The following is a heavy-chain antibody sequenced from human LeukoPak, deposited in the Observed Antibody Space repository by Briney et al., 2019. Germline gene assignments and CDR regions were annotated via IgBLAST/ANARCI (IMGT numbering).Heavy chain of an antibody. CDR2: INHSGST. J-gene: IGHJ3*02. Sequence: PETLSLTCAVYGGSFSGYYWCWIRQPPGKGLEWIGEINHSGSTNYNPSLKSRVTISVDTSKNQFSLKLSSVTAADTAVYYCARVGSDAFDIWGQGTMVTVSS. CDR1: GGSFSGYY. D-gene: IGHD1-26*01. V-gene: IGHV4-34*01. CDR3: ARVGSDAFDI.